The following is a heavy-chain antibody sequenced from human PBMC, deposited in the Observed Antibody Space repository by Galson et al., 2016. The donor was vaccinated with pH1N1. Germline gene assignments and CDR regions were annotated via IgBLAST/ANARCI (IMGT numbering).Heavy chain of an antibody. CDR1: GYTFTKEY. D-gene: IGHD1-26*01. CDR2: IDPSNGGT. J-gene: IGHJ4*02. Sequence: SVKVSCKASGYTFTKEYIHWVRQAPGQGLEWMGVIDPSNGGTTYAQKFQARVTMTRDTSTSTVYLDLSRLKSDDTSVFYCTRDLGRRREFWGQGTLVTVSS. V-gene: IGHV1-46*01. CDR3: TRDLGRRREF.